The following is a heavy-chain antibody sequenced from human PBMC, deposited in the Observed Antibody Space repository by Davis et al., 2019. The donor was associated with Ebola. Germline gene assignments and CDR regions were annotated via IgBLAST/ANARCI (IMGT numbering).Heavy chain of an antibody. CDR3: ARGRTVTNYVDY. D-gene: IGHD4-17*01. V-gene: IGHV3-48*02. J-gene: IGHJ4*02. CDR2: ISSSGSTI. Sequence: GGSLRLSCAASGFTFSSYWMHWVRQAPGKGLEWVSSISSSGSTINYADSVKGRFTVSRDNAKNSLYLQMNSLRDEDTAVFYCARGRTVTNYVDYWGPGILVTVSS. CDR1: GFTFSSYW.